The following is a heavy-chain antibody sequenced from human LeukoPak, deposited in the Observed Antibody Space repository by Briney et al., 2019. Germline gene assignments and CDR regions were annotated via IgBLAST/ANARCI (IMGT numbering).Heavy chain of an antibody. CDR2: ISSDNGYR. D-gene: IGHD3-10*01. CDR1: GYTFAIYG. CDR3: ARAGSGRYYYYMDV. Sequence: ASVKVSCKASGYTFAIYGISWVRQAPGQGLEWMGWISSDNGYRNYAQKFQGRVTMTTDTSTNTAYMGLRSLRSDAAAVYYCARAGSGRYYYYMDVWGKGTTVTVSS. V-gene: IGHV1-18*04. J-gene: IGHJ6*03.